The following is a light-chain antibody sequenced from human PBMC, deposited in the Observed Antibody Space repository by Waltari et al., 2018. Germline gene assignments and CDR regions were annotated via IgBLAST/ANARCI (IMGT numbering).Light chain of an antibody. V-gene: IGKV3D-20*01. CDR2: ETS. Sequence: EIVLMQSPATLSLSPGDRATLSCGASQSVSSGFLAWYQQKPGLAPRLLIYETSTRAPGVPDRFRGSGSGREFALSISRLEPEDFAVYYCQQYGDSPRTFGQGTKVEIK. CDR1: QSVSSGF. J-gene: IGKJ1*01. CDR3: QQYGDSPRT.